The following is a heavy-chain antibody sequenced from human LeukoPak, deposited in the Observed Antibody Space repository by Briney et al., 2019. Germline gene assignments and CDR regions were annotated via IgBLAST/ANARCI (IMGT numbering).Heavy chain of an antibody. Sequence: GGSLRLSCAASGFTFSSYWMTWVRQAPGKGLEWVANIRQDGSDKFYVDSVKGRFTISRDNAKSSLFLQMNNLRAEDTAVYYCVRDSYTNTWHFQDEDYWSQGTLVTVSS. CDR2: IRQDGSDK. CDR3: VRDSYTNTWHFQDEDY. V-gene: IGHV3-7*01. CDR1: GFTFSSYW. D-gene: IGHD2-2*02. J-gene: IGHJ4*02.